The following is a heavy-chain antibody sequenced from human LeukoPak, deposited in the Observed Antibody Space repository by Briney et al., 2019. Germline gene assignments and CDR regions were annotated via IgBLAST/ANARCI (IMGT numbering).Heavy chain of an antibody. CDR1: GYTFTSYG. J-gene: IGHJ4*02. CDR3: ARNSHGYKSGWQQFNFDY. CDR2: INTYTGNT. D-gene: IGHD6-19*01. V-gene: IGHV1-18*04. Sequence: ASVKVSCKASGYTFTSYGITWVRQAPGQGLEWMGWINTYTGNTNYAQKVQGRVTMTTDTSTSTAYMELRSLRSDDAAVYYCARNSHGYKSGWQQFNFDYWGQGTLVTVSS.